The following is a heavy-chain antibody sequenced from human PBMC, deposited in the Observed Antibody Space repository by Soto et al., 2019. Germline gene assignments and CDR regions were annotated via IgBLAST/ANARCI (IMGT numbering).Heavy chain of an antibody. CDR1: GYTFIGYY. CDR2: INPRSGDT. J-gene: IGHJ5*02. D-gene: IGHD1-26*01. V-gene: IGHV1-2*06. CDR3: GRDGVGATPLGWFDP. Sequence: QVQLVQSGAEVKKPGASVKVSCKASGYTFIGYYIHWVRQAPGQGLEWMGRINPRSGDTTYAQKFQGRLTMTGDTSISPAYMELSSLRSDDTAVYYCGRDGVGATPLGWFDPWGQGSLVTVSS.